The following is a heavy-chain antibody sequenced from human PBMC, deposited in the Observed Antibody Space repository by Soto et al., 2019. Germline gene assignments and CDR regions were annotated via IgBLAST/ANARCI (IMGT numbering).Heavy chain of an antibody. CDR3: ARDCLRFLEWLLCYFDY. J-gene: IGHJ4*02. D-gene: IGHD3-3*01. V-gene: IGHV1-18*01. CDR1: GYTFTSYG. Sequence: ASVKVSCKASGYTFTSYGISWVRQAPGQRFEWMGWISAYNGNTNYAQKLQGRVTMTTDTSTSTAYMELRSLRSDDTAVYYCARDCLRFLEWLLCYFDYWGQGTLVTVSS. CDR2: ISAYNGNT.